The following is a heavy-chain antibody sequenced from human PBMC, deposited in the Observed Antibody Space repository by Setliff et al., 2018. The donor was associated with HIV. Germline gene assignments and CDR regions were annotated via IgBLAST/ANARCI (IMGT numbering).Heavy chain of an antibody. J-gene: IGHJ4*02. V-gene: IGHV3-7*01. CDR3: ARDPDTSGWYGHFDY. D-gene: IGHD6-19*01. Sequence: PGESLKISCAASGFSFSDYWMNWVRQTPGKGLEWVANINPDGSAKYYVDSVKGRFTISRDNSKDILYVQMNSLRPDDTAVYYCARDPDTSGWYGHFDYWGQGTPVTVSS. CDR2: INPDGSAK. CDR1: GFSFSDYW.